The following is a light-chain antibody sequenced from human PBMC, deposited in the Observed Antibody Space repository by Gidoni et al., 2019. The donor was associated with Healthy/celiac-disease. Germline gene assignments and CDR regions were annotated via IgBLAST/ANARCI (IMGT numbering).Light chain of an antibody. CDR2: EGS. V-gene: IGLV2-23*01. CDR1: SSDVGSYNL. CDR3: CSYAGSSTLYV. Sequence: QSALTQPASVSGSPGQSITIACTGTSSDVGSYNLVTWYQQPPGKAPKLMIYEGSKRPSGGSNRFSGSKSGNTASLTISGLQAEDEADYYCCSYAGSSTLYVFGTGTKVTV. J-gene: IGLJ1*01.